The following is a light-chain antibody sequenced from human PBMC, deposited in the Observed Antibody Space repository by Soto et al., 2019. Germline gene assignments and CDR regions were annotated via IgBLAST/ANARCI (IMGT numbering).Light chain of an antibody. J-gene: IGKJ3*01. CDR3: QQYGSSPR. V-gene: IGKV3-20*01. CDR2: GAS. Sequence: EIVLTQSPGTLSLSPGERATLSCRASQSVSSSNLAWYQQKPGQAPRLLIYGASSRATGIPDRFSGSGSGTDFTLTISRLEPEDFAVYFCQQYGSSPRVGPRTKLNSK. CDR1: QSVSSSN.